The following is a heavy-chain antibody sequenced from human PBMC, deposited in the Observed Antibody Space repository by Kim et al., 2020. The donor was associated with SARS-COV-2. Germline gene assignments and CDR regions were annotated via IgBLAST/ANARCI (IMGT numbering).Heavy chain of an antibody. CDR1: GFTFDDYA. V-gene: IGHV3-9*01. CDR2: ISWNSGSI. J-gene: IGHJ3*02. CDR3: AKDRGYSSWGDAFDI. D-gene: IGHD6-13*01. Sequence: GGSLRLSCAASGFTFDDYAMHWVRQAPGKGLEWVSGISWNSGSIGYADSVKGRFTISRDNAKNSLYLQMNSLRAEDTALYYCAKDRGYSSWGDAFDIWGQGTMVTVSS.